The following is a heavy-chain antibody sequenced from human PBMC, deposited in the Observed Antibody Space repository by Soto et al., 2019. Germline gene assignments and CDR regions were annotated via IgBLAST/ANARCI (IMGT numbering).Heavy chain of an antibody. Sequence: GGSLRLSCAASGFTFSSYAMSWVRQAPGKGLEWVSAISGSGGSTYYADSVKGRFTISRDNSKNTLYLQMNSLRAEDTAVYYCAKLPYYDSSGYYDYWGQGTLVTVSS. CDR2: ISGSGGST. J-gene: IGHJ4*02. CDR1: GFTFSSYA. CDR3: AKLPYYDSSGYYDY. D-gene: IGHD3-22*01. V-gene: IGHV3-23*01.